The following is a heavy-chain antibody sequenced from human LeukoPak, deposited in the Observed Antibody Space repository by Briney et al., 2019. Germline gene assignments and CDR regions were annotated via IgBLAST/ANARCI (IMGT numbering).Heavy chain of an antibody. CDR2: IYPGDSDT. CDR3: ARLTESRDGYNYYYYYGMDV. J-gene: IGHJ6*02. V-gene: IGHV5-51*01. CDR1: GNSFPIYW. Sequence: GESLKISCKGSGNSFPIYWIGWVLQMPGKGLEWMVIIYPGDSDTRYSPSFQGQVTISADKSISTAYLQWSSLKASDTAMYYCARLTESRDGYNYYYYYGMDVWGQGTTVTVSS. D-gene: IGHD5-24*01.